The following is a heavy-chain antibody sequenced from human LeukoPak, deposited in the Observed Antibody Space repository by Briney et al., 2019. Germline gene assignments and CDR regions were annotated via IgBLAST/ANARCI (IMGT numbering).Heavy chain of an antibody. V-gene: IGHV1-8*01. CDR1: GYSFSSYE. CDR3: AYWGXVSSXXWFDX. Sequence: GASVKVSCKASGYSFSSYEINWVRQATGQGLEWMGWMKPNSGNTEYAQKLQGRVTMTTDTSTSTAYMELRSLRSDDTAVYYCAYWGXVSSXXWFDXXXXXTLXTXSX. D-gene: IGHD7-27*01. CDR2: MKPNSGNT. J-gene: IGHJ5*02.